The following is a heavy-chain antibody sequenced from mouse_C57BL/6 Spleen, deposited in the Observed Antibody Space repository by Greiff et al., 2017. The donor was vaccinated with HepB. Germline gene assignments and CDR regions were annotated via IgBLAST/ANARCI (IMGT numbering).Heavy chain of an antibody. Sequence: VQLQQSVAELVRPGASVKLSCTASGFNIKNTYMHWVKQRPEQGLEWIGRIDPANGNTKYAPKFQGKATITADTSSNTAYLQLSSLTSEDTAIYYCARGRLYYDYDAHWYFDVWGTGTTVTVSS. J-gene: IGHJ1*03. CDR2: IDPANGNT. D-gene: IGHD2-4*01. CDR3: ARGRLYYDYDAHWYFDV. V-gene: IGHV14-3*01. CDR1: GFNIKNTY.